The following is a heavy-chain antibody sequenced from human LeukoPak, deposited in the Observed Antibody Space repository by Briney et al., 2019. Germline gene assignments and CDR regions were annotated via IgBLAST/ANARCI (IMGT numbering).Heavy chain of an antibody. V-gene: IGHV1-18*01. CDR2: ISAYNKR. D-gene: IGHD4-17*01. CDR1: GYTFTSYG. J-gene: IGHJ5*02. CDR3: ARVSAPPDYGDYVSENWFDP. Sequence: ASVKVSCKASGYTFTSYGINWVRQAPGQGLEWMGWISAYNKRNYAQKFQGRVTMTTDTSTSTAYMELRNLRSDDTAVYYCARVSAPPDYGDYVSENWFDPWGQGTLVTVSS.